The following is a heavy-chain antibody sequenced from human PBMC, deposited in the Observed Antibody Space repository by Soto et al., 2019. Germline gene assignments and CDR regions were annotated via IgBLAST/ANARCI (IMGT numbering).Heavy chain of an antibody. CDR3: AGTYYYDSSGYLRFDY. J-gene: IGHJ4*02. D-gene: IGHD3-22*01. CDR2: IYYSGST. CDR1: GGSISSSSYY. Sequence: PSETLSLTCTVSGGSISSSSYYWGWIRQPPGKGLEWIGSIYYSGSTYYNPSLKSRVTISVDTSKNQFSLKLSSVTAADTAVYYCAGTYYYDSSGYLRFDYWGQGTLVTVSS. V-gene: IGHV4-39*01.